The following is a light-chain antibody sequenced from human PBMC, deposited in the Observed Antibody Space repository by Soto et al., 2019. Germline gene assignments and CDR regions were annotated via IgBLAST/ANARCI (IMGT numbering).Light chain of an antibody. CDR2: EVS. CDR1: SSDIGAYNS. V-gene: IGLV2-14*01. CDR3: SSRTTSNPYV. J-gene: IGLJ1*01. Sequence: QSALTQPASVSGSPGQSITISCTGTSSDIGAYNSVSWYQQHPGKAPKLMIYEVSNRPSGVSNRFSASKSGNTASRTISGLQAEDEADYYCSSRTTSNPYVFGTGTKVTVL.